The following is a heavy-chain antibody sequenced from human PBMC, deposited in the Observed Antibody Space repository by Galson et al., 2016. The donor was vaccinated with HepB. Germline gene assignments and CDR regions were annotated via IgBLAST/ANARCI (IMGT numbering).Heavy chain of an antibody. V-gene: IGHV4-4*02. Sequence: SETLSLTCTVSGDSISNNYWWGWLRQSPGKGLEWLGEIYQTGTANYSPSFTSRATISVDKSKNQISLRLASLTAADTAMYYCARGTLGTTATMAFDYWGQGTLVTVSS. CDR2: IYQTGTA. CDR1: GDSISNNYW. CDR3: ARGTLGTTATMAFDY. D-gene: IGHD1/OR15-1a*01. J-gene: IGHJ4*02.